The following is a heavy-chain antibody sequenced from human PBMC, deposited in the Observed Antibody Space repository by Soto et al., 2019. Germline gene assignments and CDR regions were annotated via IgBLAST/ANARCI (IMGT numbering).Heavy chain of an antibody. CDR2: ISSGRDTI. Sequence: EVQLVESGGGLAQPGGSLRLSCAASGFTFSDYGVTWVRQAPGKGLEWISYISSGRDTIYYADSVKGRFTISRDDVKETLFLQMNSLRDEDTAVYYCTRVSRTWEDDYWGRGTLVTVSS. CDR1: GFTFSDYG. J-gene: IGHJ4*02. V-gene: IGHV3-48*02. D-gene: IGHD1-26*01. CDR3: TRVSRTWEDDY.